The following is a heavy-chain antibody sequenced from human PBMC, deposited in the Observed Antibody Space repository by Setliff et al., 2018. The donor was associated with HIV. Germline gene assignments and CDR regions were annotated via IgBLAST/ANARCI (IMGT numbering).Heavy chain of an antibody. CDR2: IDHSGNT. D-gene: IGHD2-21*02. J-gene: IGHJ3*02. Sequence: TSETLSLTCAVYGGSFSSYYWNWIRQTPDKGLEWIGEIDHSGNTNYSPSLKSRAIMSVDTSKRQFSLRLTFVTAADTAMYYCATPTVTATHDAFDTWGQGTLVTVSS. CDR3: ATPTVTATHDAFDT. CDR1: GGSFSSYY. V-gene: IGHV4-34*01.